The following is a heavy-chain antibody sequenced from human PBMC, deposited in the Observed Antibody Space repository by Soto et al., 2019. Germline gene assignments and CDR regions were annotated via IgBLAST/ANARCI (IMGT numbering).Heavy chain of an antibody. CDR2: IYYSGST. CDR3: ARVSDGWNFDY. J-gene: IGHJ4*02. V-gene: IGHV4-59*01. Sequence: PSETLSLTCTVSGGSISSYYWSWIRQSPGKGLEWIGYIYYSGSTNYNPPLKSRVTISVDTSKNQFSLKLSSVTAADTAVYYCARVSDGWNFDYWGQGTLVTVSS. D-gene: IGHD6-19*01. CDR1: GGSISSYY.